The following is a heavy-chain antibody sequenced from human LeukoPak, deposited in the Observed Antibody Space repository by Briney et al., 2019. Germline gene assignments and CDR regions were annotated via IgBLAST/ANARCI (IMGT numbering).Heavy chain of an antibody. V-gene: IGHV1-8*01. Sequence: ASVKVSCKAPGYTFTSYDINWVRQATGPGLGWMGWRNPNSGNTGYAQKFQGRVTMTTNTSISTAYMELSSLRSADTAVYYCARGLVAAGTFYYYYYYGMDVWGQGTTVTVSS. CDR1: GYTFTSYD. D-gene: IGHD6-13*01. J-gene: IGHJ6*02. CDR3: ARGLVAAGTFYYYYYYGMDV. CDR2: RNPNSGNT.